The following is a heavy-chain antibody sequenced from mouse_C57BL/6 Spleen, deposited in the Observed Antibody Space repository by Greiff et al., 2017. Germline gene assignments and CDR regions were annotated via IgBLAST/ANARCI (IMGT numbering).Heavy chain of an antibody. J-gene: IGHJ4*01. CDR3: AKGYGKSAYAMDY. D-gene: IGHD2-10*02. CDR1: GYSFTGYY. Sequence: VQLQQSGPELVKPGASVKISCKASGYSFTGYYMNWVKQSPEKSLEWIGEINPSTGGTTYNQKFKAKATLTVDKSSSTAYMQLKSLTSEDSAVYYCAKGYGKSAYAMDYWGQGTSVTVSS. CDR2: INPSTGGT. V-gene: IGHV1-42*01.